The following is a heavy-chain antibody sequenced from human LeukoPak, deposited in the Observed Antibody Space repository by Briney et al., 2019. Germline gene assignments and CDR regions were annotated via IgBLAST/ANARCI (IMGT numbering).Heavy chain of an antibody. D-gene: IGHD3-22*01. V-gene: IGHV3-23*01. CDR2: ISGSGGTT. Sequence: GGSLRLSCAASGFTLSSYGMNGVRQAPGKGLEWVSGISGSGGTTYYADSVKGRFTISRDNSKNSLSLQVSSLRAEDTAVYYCAKTNGYYSDWGQGTLVTVSS. CDR3: AKTNGYYSD. J-gene: IGHJ4*02. CDR1: GFTLSSYG.